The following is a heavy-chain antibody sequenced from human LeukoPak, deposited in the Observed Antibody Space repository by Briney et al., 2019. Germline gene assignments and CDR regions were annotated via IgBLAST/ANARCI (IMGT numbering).Heavy chain of an antibody. V-gene: IGHV3-48*01. Sequence: GGSLRPSCAASGFTFSSYAVSWVRQAPGKGLEWISYISSSGTTISYAQSVKGRFTITRDNAQNSLTLHMNTLRADDTAVYYCAKDGGTHFDHWGQGTLVTVSS. CDR2: ISSSGTTI. J-gene: IGHJ4*02. D-gene: IGHD1-26*01. CDR1: GFTFSSYA. CDR3: AKDGGTHFDH.